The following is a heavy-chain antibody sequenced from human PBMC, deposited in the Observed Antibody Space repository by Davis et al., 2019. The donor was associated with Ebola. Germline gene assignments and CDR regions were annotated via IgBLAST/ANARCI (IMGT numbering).Heavy chain of an antibody. CDR3: ARDRPTGGTDYYYYGMDV. Sequence: ASVKVSCKASGYTFTSYGISWVRQAPGQGREWMGWISAYNGNTNYAQKLQGRVTMTTDTSTSTAYMELRSLRSDDTAVYYCARDRPTGGTDYYYYGMDVWGQGTTVTVSS. V-gene: IGHV1-18*01. D-gene: IGHD2-8*02. CDR2: ISAYNGNT. CDR1: GYTFTSYG. J-gene: IGHJ6*02.